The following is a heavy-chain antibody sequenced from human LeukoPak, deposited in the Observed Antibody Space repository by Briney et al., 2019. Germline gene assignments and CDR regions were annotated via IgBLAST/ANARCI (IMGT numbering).Heavy chain of an antibody. CDR2: INPNSGGT. D-gene: IGHD3-22*01. V-gene: IGHV1-2*02. CDR3: ARGGYYYRDAFDI. Sequence: ASVNLSCKASGYTFTGYYMHWVRQAPGQGLEWMGWINPNSGGTNYAQKFQGRVTMTRDTSISTAYMELSRLRSDDTAVYYCARGGYYYRDAFDIWGKGTMVTVSS. J-gene: IGHJ3*02. CDR1: GYTFTGYY.